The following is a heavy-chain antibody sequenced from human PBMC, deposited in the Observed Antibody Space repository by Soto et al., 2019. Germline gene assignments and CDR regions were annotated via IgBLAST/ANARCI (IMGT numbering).Heavy chain of an antibody. V-gene: IGHV3-33*01. CDR2: IWYDGSNK. Sequence: GGSLRLSCAASGFTFSSYGMHWVRQAPGKGLEWVAVIWYDGSNKYYADSVKGRFTISRDNSKNTLYLQMNSLRAEDTAVYYCARDGGYCSGCSCYFYGMDVWGQGTTVTVSS. D-gene: IGHD2-15*01. CDR1: GFTFSSYG. CDR3: ARDGGYCSGCSCYFYGMDV. J-gene: IGHJ6*02.